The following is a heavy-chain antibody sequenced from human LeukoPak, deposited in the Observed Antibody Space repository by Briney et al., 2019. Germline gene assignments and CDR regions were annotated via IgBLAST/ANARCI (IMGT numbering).Heavy chain of an antibody. V-gene: IGHV3-23*01. CDR3: AKRRRSSGCLRDPTYYFDY. D-gene: IGHD3-22*01. CDR2: ISGSGGST. Sequence: GGSLRLSCAAYGFTFSSYAMSWVRQAPGKGLEWVSAISGSGGSTYYADSVKGRFTISRDNSKHTLYLQMNSLRAEDTAVYYCAKRRRSSGCLRDPTYYFDYWGQGTLVTVSS. J-gene: IGHJ4*02. CDR1: GFTFSSYA.